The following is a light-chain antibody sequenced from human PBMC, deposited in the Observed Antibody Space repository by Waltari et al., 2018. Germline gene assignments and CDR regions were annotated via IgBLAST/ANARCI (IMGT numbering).Light chain of an antibody. Sequence: QSALTQPASVSGSPGQSITISCTGTSSDVGGYNYVSWYQQSPGKAPKLRIYDVNKRPSGVSNRFSGSKSGNTASLTISGLQAEDEADYYCSSYTSSSTLVFGGGTKLTVL. CDR3: SSYTSSSTLV. J-gene: IGLJ3*02. V-gene: IGLV2-14*03. CDR2: DVN. CDR1: SSDVGGYNY.